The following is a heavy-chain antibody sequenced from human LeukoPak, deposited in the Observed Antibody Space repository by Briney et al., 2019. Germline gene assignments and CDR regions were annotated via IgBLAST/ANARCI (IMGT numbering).Heavy chain of an antibody. Sequence: PGGSLRLSCAASGFTFSSYEMNWVRQAPGKGLEWVSYISSSGSTIYYADSVKGRFTISRDNAENSLYLQMNSLRDEDTAVYLCARAMRSGYDYWGQGTLVTVSS. CDR2: ISSSGSTI. V-gene: IGHV3-48*03. J-gene: IGHJ4*02. D-gene: IGHD5-12*01. CDR1: GFTFSSYE. CDR3: ARAMRSGYDY.